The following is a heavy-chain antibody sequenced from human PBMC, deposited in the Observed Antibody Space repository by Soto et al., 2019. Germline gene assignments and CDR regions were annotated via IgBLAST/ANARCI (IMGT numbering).Heavy chain of an antibody. D-gene: IGHD4-17*01. CDR1: GYTFTSYG. CDR3: ARTTVTPHQYYYYMDV. Sequence: ASVKVSCKASGYTFTSYGISWVRQAPGQGLEWMGWISGYNGNTNYAQKLQGRVTMTTDTSTSTAYMDLRSLRSDDTAVYYCARTTVTPHQYYYYMDVWGKGTTVTVSS. V-gene: IGHV1-18*01. CDR2: ISGYNGNT. J-gene: IGHJ6*03.